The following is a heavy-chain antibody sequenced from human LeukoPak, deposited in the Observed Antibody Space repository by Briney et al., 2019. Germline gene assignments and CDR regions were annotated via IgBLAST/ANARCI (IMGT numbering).Heavy chain of an antibody. CDR3: AIPRYYYGSGSYYRGSYFDY. CDR2: INYSGST. CDR1: GGSLSGYQ. Sequence: PSETLSLSCAVYGGSLSGYQWTWVRQPPGKGLEWIGEINYSGSTNYNPSLKSRTTISVDTSKNQFSLKLSSVTAADTAVYYCAIPRYYYGSGSYYRGSYFDYWGQGTLVTVSS. D-gene: IGHD3-10*01. J-gene: IGHJ4*02. V-gene: IGHV4-34*01.